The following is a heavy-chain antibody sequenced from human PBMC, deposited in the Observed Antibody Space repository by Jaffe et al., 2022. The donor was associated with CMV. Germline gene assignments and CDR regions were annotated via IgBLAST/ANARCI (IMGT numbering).Heavy chain of an antibody. D-gene: IGHD3-22*01. J-gene: IGHJ3*02. CDR2: IDPSDSYT. Sequence: EVQLVQSGAEVKKPGESLRISCKGSGYSFTSYWISWVRQMPGKGLEWMGRIDPSDSYTNYSPSFQGHVTISADKSISTAYLQWSSLKASDTAMYYCARHPWYYDSSGYAPGGAFDIWGQGTMVTVSS. CDR3: ARHPWYYDSSGYAPGGAFDI. V-gene: IGHV5-10-1*03. CDR1: GYSFTSYW.